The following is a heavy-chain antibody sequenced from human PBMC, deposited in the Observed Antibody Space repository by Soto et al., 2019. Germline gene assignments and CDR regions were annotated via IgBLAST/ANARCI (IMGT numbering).Heavy chain of an antibody. CDR3: ASDIWVAAAGTYYGIDV. J-gene: IGHJ6*02. CDR2: INPNSGGT. V-gene: IGHV1-2*02. D-gene: IGHD6-13*01. Sequence: ASVKVPGKASGYTFTGYYMHWVRQAPGQGLEWMGWINPNSGGTNYAQKFQGRVTMTRDTSISTAYMELSRLRSEDTAVYYCASDIWVAAAGTYYGIDVVSQGTTVTASS. CDR1: GYTFTGYY.